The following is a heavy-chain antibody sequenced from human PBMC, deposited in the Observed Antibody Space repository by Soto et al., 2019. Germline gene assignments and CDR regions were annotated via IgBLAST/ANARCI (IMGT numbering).Heavy chain of an antibody. CDR3: ARDLDGLHDDTSGRFPRPG. V-gene: IGHV4-30-4*01. CDR1: GGSISSDDYY. D-gene: IGHD3-22*01. CDR2: IHSSGSI. Sequence: KSSETLSLTCTVSGGSISSDDYYWSWIRQAPGRGLEWIGYIHSSGSIYYNPSLKSRATMSIDTAGNQFSLKVSSVTVADTAVYYCARDLDGLHDDTSGRFPRPGWGQGTLVTVSS. J-gene: IGHJ1*01.